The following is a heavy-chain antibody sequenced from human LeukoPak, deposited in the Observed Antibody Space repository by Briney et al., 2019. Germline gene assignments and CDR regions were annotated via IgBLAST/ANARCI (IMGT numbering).Heavy chain of an antibody. CDR2: INPNSGGT. CDR1: GYTFTGYY. D-gene: IGHD5-18*01. Sequence: ASVKVSCKASGYTFTGYYMHWVRQAPGQGLEWMGWINPNSGGTNYAQKFQGRVTMTRDTSISTAYMELSRLRSDDTAVYYCARELGGTAMYTGLDYWGQGTLVTVSS. J-gene: IGHJ4*02. V-gene: IGHV1-2*02. CDR3: ARELGGTAMYTGLDY.